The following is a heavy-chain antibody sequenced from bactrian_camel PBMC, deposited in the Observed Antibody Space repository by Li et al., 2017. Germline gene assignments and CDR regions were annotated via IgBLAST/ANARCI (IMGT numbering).Heavy chain of an antibody. D-gene: IGHD1*01. CDR2: ITAGGDGA. J-gene: IGHJ6*01. V-gene: IGHV3S42*01. CDR1: EATKC. Sequence: EVQLVESGGGSVQPGGSLRLSCVASEATKCMAWFRQAPGKGLEWVSRITAGGDGATYAESVKGRFTASRDNAKNTVYLHLRSLDTEDTAMYYCAADRYLRIGVPWDVANFDYWGQGTQVTVS. CDR3: AADRYLRIGVPWDVANFDY.